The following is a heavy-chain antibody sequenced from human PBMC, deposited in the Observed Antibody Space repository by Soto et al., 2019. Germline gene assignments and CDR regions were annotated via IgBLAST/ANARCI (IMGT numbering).Heavy chain of an antibody. D-gene: IGHD5-18*01. CDR1: GGSINSGGYC. CDR3: SRGILV. Sequence: QVQLQESGPGLVKPSQTLSLTCTVSGGSINSGGYCWSWIRQHPGKGLDWIGCISYGGSTSYNPSLKSRVTVSVDTSTNQLSLKLTSVTAADTAVYYCSRGILVWGQGALITVSS. CDR2: ISYGGST. J-gene: IGHJ4*02. V-gene: IGHV4-31*03.